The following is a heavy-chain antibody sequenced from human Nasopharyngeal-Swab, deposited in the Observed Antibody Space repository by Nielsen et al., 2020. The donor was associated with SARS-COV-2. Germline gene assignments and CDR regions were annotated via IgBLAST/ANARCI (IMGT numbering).Heavy chain of an antibody. CDR2: INHSGST. CDR3: ASHYDISFGMAFDI. V-gene: IGHV4-34*01. CDR1: GESFSGYY. Sequence: SETLSLTCAVYGESFSGYYWSWIRQPPGKGLEWIGEINHSGSTNYNPSLKSRVTISVDTSKNQFSLKLSSVTAADTAVYYCASHYDISFGMAFDIWGQGTMVTVSS. D-gene: IGHD3-9*01. J-gene: IGHJ3*02.